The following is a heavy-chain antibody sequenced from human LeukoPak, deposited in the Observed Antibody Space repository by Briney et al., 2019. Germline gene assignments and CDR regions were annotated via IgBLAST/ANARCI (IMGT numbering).Heavy chain of an antibody. CDR3: ARASNDLAYAFDI. CDR2: ISGNGDRT. J-gene: IGHJ3*02. V-gene: IGHV3-64*01. CDR1: GFTFSSYG. Sequence: GGSLRLSCAASGFTFSSYGMHWVRQAPGKGLEEVSAISGNGDRTYYANSVKDRITISRDNSKNMLYLQMGSLRVEDMAVYYCARASNDLAYAFDIWGQGTMVTVSS. D-gene: IGHD1-1*01.